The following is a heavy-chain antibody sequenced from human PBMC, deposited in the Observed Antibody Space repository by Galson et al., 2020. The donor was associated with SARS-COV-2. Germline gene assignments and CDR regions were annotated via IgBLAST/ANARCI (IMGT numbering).Heavy chain of an antibody. D-gene: IGHD1-26*01. V-gene: IGHV3-23*01. CDR2: ISGSGGST. CDR1: GFTFSSYA. Sequence: GESLKISCAASGFTFSSYAMSWVRQAPGKGLEWVSAISGSGGSTYYADSVKGRFTISRDNSKNTLYLQMNSLRAEDTAVYYCARDDTGNYRGHDYWGQGTLVTVSS. CDR3: ARDDTGNYRGHDY. J-gene: IGHJ4*02.